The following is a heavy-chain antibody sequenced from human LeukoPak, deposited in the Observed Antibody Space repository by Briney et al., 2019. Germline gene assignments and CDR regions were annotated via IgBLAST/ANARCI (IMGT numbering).Heavy chain of an antibody. Sequence: GGSLRLSCAASGFTFGSYWMSWVRQAPGKGLEWVANIKQDGSEKYYVDSVKGRFTISRDNAKNSLYLQMSSLRAEDTAVYYCAGENGRGYFDYWGQGTLVTVSS. V-gene: IGHV3-7*01. CDR3: AGENGRGYFDY. D-gene: IGHD2-8*01. CDR2: IKQDGSEK. CDR1: GFTFGSYW. J-gene: IGHJ4*02.